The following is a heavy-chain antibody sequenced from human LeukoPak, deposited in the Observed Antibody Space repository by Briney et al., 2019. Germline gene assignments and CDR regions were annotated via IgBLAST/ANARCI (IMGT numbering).Heavy chain of an antibody. J-gene: IGHJ4*02. CDR3: AKGGCRTSRCYVTL. V-gene: IGHV3-30*18. D-gene: IGHD2-2*01. CDR2: ISHDGSDK. CDR1: AFTFSYYA. Sequence: GGSLRLSCAASAFTFSYYAMSWVRQSPGKGLEWVAGISHDGSDKYYEDSVKGRFTISRDNSKNTVNLQMTGLGAEDTAVYYCAKGGCRTSRCYVTLWGPGTLVTVSS.